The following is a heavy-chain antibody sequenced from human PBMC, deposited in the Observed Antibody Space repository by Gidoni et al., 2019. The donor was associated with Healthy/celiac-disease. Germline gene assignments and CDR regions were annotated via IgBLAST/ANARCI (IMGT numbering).Heavy chain of an antibody. CDR2: INHSGST. CDR1: GGSFSGYY. CDR3: ARAFRSSPAFDI. D-gene: IGHD6-6*01. Sequence: QVQLQQWGAGLWKPSETLSLTCAVYGGSFSGYYWSWIRQPPGKGLEWIGEINHSGSTNYNPSLKSRVTISVDTSKNQFSLKLSSVTAADTAVYYCARAFRSSPAFDIWGQGTMVTVSS. J-gene: IGHJ3*02. V-gene: IGHV4-34*01.